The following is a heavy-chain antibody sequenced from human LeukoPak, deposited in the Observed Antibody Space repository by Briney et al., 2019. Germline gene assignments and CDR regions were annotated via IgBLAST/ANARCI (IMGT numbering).Heavy chain of an antibody. CDR2: IKQDGREK. D-gene: IGHD4-17*01. CDR1: GFTFSSYW. J-gene: IGHJ4*02. CDR3: AKGASTVTTTTGEY. V-gene: IGHV3-7*03. Sequence: GGSLRLSCGASGFTFSSYWMSWVRQAPGKGLEWVANIKQDGREKYYVDSVKGRFTISRDNAKNSLYLQMNSLRAEDTALYYCAKGASTVTTTTGEYWGQGTLVTVSS.